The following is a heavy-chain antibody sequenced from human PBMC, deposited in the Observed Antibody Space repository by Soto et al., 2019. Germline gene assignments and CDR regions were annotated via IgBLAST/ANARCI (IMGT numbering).Heavy chain of an antibody. CDR1: GGSISSSSYY. CDR2: IYYSGGT. Sequence: PSETLSLTCTVSGGSISSSSYYWGWIRQPPGKGLEWIGSIYYSGGTYYNPSLKSRVTISVDTSKNQFSLKLSSVTAAGTAVYYCVTIQRRIAVAGDFDYWGQGTLVTVSS. CDR3: VTIQRRIAVAGDFDY. V-gene: IGHV4-39*01. J-gene: IGHJ4*02. D-gene: IGHD6-19*01.